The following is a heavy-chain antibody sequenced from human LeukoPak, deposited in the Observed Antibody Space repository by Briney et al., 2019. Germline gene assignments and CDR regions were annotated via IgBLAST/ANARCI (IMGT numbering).Heavy chain of an antibody. V-gene: IGHV4-34*01. CDR1: GGSFSGYY. Sequence: SETLSLTCAVYGGSFSGYYWSWIRQPPGKGLEWIGEINHSGSTNYNPSLKSRVTISVDTSKNQFSLKLSSVTAADTAVYYCARRTGGSSWPHNWFDPWGQGTLVTVSS. J-gene: IGHJ5*02. D-gene: IGHD6-13*01. CDR2: INHSGST. CDR3: ARRTGGSSWPHNWFDP.